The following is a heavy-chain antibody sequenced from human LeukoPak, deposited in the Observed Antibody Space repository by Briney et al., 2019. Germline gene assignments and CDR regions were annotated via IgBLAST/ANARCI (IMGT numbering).Heavy chain of an antibody. J-gene: IGHJ4*02. CDR2: IGSNGGHT. CDR3: GRAASGSYSWLEY. D-gene: IGHD1-26*01. CDR1: GFTYSSYP. Sequence: HPGGSLRRSRAPSGFTYSSYPTHGVRPAPPKGRESVSAIGSNGGHTYYGHSEKDRFTISRDKSKNTLYLQMARLRPGDMAVFYGGRAASGSYSWLEYCGEGTLVTVSS. V-gene: IGHV3-64*01.